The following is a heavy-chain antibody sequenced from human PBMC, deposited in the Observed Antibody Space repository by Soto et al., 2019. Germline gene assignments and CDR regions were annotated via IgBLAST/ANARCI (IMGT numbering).Heavy chain of an antibody. V-gene: IGHV1-3*04. Sequence: QVQLVQSGAEVKKPGASVKVSCKASGITSTTYAIHWVRQVPGQGLEWMGWINTGNGNTRYSQRFLGGVSLTTDTSASTVSMDLSSLTSEDTAVYYCARAISGYVTWGQGTLITVSS. D-gene: IGHD5-12*01. CDR2: INTGNGNT. CDR1: GITSTTYA. CDR3: ARAISGYVT. J-gene: IGHJ5*02.